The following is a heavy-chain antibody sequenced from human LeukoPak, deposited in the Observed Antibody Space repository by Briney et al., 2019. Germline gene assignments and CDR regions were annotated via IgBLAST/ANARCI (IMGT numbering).Heavy chain of an antibody. V-gene: IGHV3-23*01. J-gene: IGHJ4*02. Sequence: PGGSLRLSCAASGFTFSSYAMSWVRQAPGKGLEWVSAISGSGGSTYYADSVKGRFTISRDNSKNTLYLQMNSLRAEDTAVYYCAKVWVDGDHRRKEYYFDYWGQGTLVTVSS. CDR2: ISGSGGST. CDR3: AKVWVDGDHRRKEYYFDY. CDR1: GFTFSSYA. D-gene: IGHD4-17*01.